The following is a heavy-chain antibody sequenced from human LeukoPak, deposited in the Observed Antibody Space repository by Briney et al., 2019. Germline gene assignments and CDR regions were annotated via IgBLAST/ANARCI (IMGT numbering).Heavy chain of an antibody. J-gene: IGHJ2*01. Sequence: SETLSLTCTVSGGSISSSSYYWGWIRQPPGKGLEWIGSIYYSGSTYYNPSLKSRVTISVDTSKNQFSLKLSSVTAADTAVYYRARKVVFDLWGRGTLVTVSS. CDR3: ARKVVFDL. V-gene: IGHV4-39*01. D-gene: IGHD2-15*01. CDR2: IYYSGST. CDR1: GGSISSSSYY.